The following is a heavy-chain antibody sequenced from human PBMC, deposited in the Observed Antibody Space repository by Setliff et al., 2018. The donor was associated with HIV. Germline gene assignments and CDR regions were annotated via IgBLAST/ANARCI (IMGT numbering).Heavy chain of an antibody. CDR1: GYSISSGYY. Sequence: PSETLSLTCAVSGYSISSGYYWGWIRQPPGKGLEWVGSIYHSGTTYYNSSLKSRVTISVDTSKNQFSLKLSSVTAADTALYYCARGRYRSRWYASDHYYIDVWGKGTTVTVSS. V-gene: IGHV4-38-2*01. J-gene: IGHJ6*03. CDR2: IYHSGTT. CDR3: ARGRYRSRWYASDHYYIDV. D-gene: IGHD6-13*01.